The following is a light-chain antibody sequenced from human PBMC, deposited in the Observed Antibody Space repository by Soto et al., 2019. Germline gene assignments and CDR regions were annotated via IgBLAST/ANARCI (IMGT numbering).Light chain of an antibody. V-gene: IGKV3-11*01. J-gene: IGKJ5*01. CDR1: QSISSY. Sequence: EIVLTQSPATLSLSPGERATLSCRASQSISSYLDWYQRKRGQAPRLLIYDASKMATGIPARFSGRGSGTNFTLPIGSLEPEDFAVYYCQQRGNLAITIGQGTRLEIK. CDR3: QQRGNLAIT. CDR2: DAS.